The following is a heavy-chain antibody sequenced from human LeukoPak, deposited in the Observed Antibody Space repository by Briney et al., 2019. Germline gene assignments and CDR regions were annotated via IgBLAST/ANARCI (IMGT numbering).Heavy chain of an antibody. D-gene: IGHD1-26*01. CDR3: AKDIRPIVGATSSWFDP. CDR1: GFTFDDYA. CDR2: ISWNSGSI. V-gene: IGHV3-9*01. J-gene: IGHJ5*02. Sequence: GGSLRLSCAASGFTFDDYAMHWVRQALGKGLEWVSGISWNSGSIGYADSVKGRFTISRDNAKNSLYLQMNSLRAEDTALYYCAKDIRPIVGATSSWFDPWGQGTLVTVSS.